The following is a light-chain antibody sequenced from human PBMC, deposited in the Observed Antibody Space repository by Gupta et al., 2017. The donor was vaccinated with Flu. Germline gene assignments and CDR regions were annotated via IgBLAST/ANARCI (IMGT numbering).Light chain of an antibody. J-gene: IGKJ5*01. CDR3: HQSSSLPIT. V-gene: IGKV6-21*01. CDR2: YAS. Sequence: KYASQSSSGVPSRFSGSGSRTDFTLTINSVEAEDAATYYCHQSSSLPITFGQGTRLEIK.